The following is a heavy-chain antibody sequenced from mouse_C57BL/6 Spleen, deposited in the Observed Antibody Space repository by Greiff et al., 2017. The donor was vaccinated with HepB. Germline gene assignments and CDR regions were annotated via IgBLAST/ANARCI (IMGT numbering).Heavy chain of an antibody. CDR3: ARKDLGLRRGYAMDY. V-gene: IGHV1-64*01. CDR1: SYTLTSYR. CDR2: IHPNSGST. Sequence: QVQPQQPGAELVTPGASVKSSCKASSYTLTSYRTHWALQRPGQGFEWIGMIHPNSGSTNYNEKFKSKATLAVDKSSSTAYMQLSSLTSEDYASYNCARKDLGLRRGYAMDYWGQGASVTVSS. D-gene: IGHD2-4*01. J-gene: IGHJ4*01.